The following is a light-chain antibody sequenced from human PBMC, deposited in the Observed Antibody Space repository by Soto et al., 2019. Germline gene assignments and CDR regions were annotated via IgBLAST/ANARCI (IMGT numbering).Light chain of an antibody. CDR1: SSNIGAGYY. V-gene: IGLV1-40*01. CDR2: GNS. Sequence: QSVLTQPPSVSGAPGQRVTISCTGSSSNIGAGYYVHWYQQLPGTAPKLLIYGNSNRPSGVPDRFSGSKSGTSASLAITGLQAEDEDEDYCQSYDSSLSDYLVFGGGTKVTVL. J-gene: IGLJ2*01. CDR3: QSYDSSLSDYLV.